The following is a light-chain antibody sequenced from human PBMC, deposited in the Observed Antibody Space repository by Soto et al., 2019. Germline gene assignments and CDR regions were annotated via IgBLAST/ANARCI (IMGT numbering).Light chain of an antibody. CDR3: HQYGYSPNT. Sequence: EIVLTQSPGTLSLSPGERATLSCRASRSVSSRYLAWYQQKAGQAPRLLISGASSRATGIPDRFSGSGSGTDFTLIIRRLEPEDFAMYYWHQYGYSPNTFGQGTKVESK. V-gene: IGKV3-20*01. CDR2: GAS. CDR1: RSVSSRY. J-gene: IGKJ2*01.